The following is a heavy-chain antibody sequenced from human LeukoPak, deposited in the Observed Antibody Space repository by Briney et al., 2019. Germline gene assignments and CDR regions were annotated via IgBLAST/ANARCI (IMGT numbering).Heavy chain of an antibody. CDR3: TKETVVVVAATPDAFDF. CDR1: GFTFSSYA. D-gene: IGHD2-15*01. CDR2: IGGSGGST. J-gene: IGHJ3*01. V-gene: IGHV3-23*01. Sequence: GGSLRLSCAASGFTFSSYAMSWVRQAPGKGLEWVSTIGGSGGSTYYADSVKGRFTISRDNSKNTLYLQMNSLRAEDTAVYYCTKETVVVVAATPDAFDFWGQGTMVTVSS.